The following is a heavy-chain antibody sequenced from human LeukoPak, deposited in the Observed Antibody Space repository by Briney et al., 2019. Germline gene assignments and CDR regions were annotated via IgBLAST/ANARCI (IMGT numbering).Heavy chain of an antibody. CDR2: IYYSGST. Sequence: WFRQPPGKGLEWIGSIYYSGSTYYNPSLKSRVTISVDTSKNQFSLKLSSVTAADTAVYYCASLNDSSGYYYVYYWGQGTLVTVSS. J-gene: IGHJ4*02. V-gene: IGHV4-39*07. CDR3: ASLNDSSGYYYVYY. D-gene: IGHD3-22*01.